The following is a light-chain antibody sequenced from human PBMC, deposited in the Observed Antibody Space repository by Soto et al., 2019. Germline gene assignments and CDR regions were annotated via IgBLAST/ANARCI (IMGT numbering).Light chain of an antibody. CDR1: NIGSKS. V-gene: IGLV3-21*02. J-gene: IGLJ2*01. CDR2: DDS. Sequence: VLTQPPSVSVAPGQTASITCGGNNIGSKSVHWYQQKPGQAPVLVVYDDSDRPSGIPERLSGSNSGNTATLTISRVETGDEADYYCQLWDSASDHVVFGGGTKVTVL. CDR3: QLWDSASDHVV.